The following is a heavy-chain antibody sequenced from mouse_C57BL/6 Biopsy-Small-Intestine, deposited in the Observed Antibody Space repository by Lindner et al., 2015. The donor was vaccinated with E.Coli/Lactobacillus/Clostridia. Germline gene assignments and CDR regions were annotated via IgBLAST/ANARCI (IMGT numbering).Heavy chain of an antibody. CDR2: IYPGSGDT. V-gene: IGHV1-54*01. CDR1: GYAFTNYL. CDR3: ARYPYYYGSSFDY. D-gene: IGHD1-1*01. Sequence: VQLQESGVELVRPGTSVKVSCKASGYAFTNYLIEWLKQRPGQGLEWIGLIYPGSGDTNYNEKFRGKATLTADKSSSTAYMQLSSLTSEDSAVYFCARYPYYYGSSFDYWGQGTTLTVSS. J-gene: IGHJ2*01.